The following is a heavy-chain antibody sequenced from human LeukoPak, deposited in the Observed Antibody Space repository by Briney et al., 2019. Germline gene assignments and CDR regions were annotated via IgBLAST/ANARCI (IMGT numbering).Heavy chain of an antibody. CDR2: IYYSGST. J-gene: IGHJ3*02. CDR1: GGSISSGGYH. CDR3: ARDYYDSSGYYYTGPDAFDI. D-gene: IGHD3-22*01. V-gene: IGHV4-31*03. Sequence: SETLSLTCTVSGGSISSGGYHWSWIRQHPGKGLEWIGYIYYSGSTYYNPSLKSRVTISVDTSKNQFSLKLSSVTAADTAVYYCARDYYDSSGYYYTGPDAFDILGQGTMVTVSS.